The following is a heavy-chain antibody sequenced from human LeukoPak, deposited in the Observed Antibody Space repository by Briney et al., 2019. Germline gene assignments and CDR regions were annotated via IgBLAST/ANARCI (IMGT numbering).Heavy chain of an antibody. J-gene: IGHJ2*01. D-gene: IGHD3-10*01. CDR2: IKSKTDGGTT. CDR1: GFTFSDAW. CDR3: PTGVHTGSRRYFDL. V-gene: IGHV3-15*01. Sequence: PGGSLRLSCAASGFTFSDAWMSWVRQTPEKGLEWVGRIKSKTDGGTTDYAAPVKGRFTISRDDSENTLHLQMNSLKSEDTAVYYCPTGVHTGSRRYFDLWGRGNLVTVSS.